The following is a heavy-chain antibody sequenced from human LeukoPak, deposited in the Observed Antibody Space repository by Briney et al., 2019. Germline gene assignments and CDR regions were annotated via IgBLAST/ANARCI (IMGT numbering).Heavy chain of an antibody. V-gene: IGHV1-8*01. D-gene: IGHD3-10*01. CDR3: ARGTRGVVRGSIGY. J-gene: IGHJ4*02. CDR1: GYTFTSYD. Sequence: ASVKVSCKASGYTFTSYDINWVRQATGQGLEWMGWMNPNSGNTGYAQKFQGRVTMTRNSSIGTAYMELSSLRSEDTAVYYCARGTRGVVRGSIGYWGQGTLVTVSS. CDR2: MNPNSGNT.